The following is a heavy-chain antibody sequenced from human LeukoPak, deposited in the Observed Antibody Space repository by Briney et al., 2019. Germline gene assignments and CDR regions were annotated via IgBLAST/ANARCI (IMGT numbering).Heavy chain of an antibody. CDR2: IIPILGIA. J-gene: IGHJ6*03. V-gene: IGHV1-69*04. CDR1: GGTFSSYA. CDR3: ARMRGYRCSSTSCYYYYYMDV. Sequence: ASVKVSCKASGGTFSSYAISWVRQAPGQGLEWMGRIIPILGIANYAQKFQGRVTITADKSTSTAYMELRSLRSDDTAVYYCARMRGYRCSSTSCYYYYYMDVWGKGTTVTVSS. D-gene: IGHD2-2*01.